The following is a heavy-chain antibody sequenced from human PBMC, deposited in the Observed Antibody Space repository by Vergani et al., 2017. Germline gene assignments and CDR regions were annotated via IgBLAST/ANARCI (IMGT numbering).Heavy chain of an antibody. J-gene: IGHJ4*02. CDR1: GGTFSSYA. D-gene: IGHD6-19*01. V-gene: IGHV1-69*06. Sequence: QVQLVQSGAEVKKPGSSVKVSCKASGGTFSSYAISWVRQATGQGLEWMGGINPIFGTATYAQKFQGRVTSTADKSTRTAYMELSILRSEDTAVYYCARDPKSSGWCGPVGYFDYWGQGTLVTVSS. CDR3: ARDPKSSGWCGPVGYFDY. CDR2: INPIFGTA.